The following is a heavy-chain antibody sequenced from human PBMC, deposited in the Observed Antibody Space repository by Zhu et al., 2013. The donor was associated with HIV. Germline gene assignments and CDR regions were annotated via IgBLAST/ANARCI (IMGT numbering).Heavy chain of an antibody. CDR1: GGSFSGYY. V-gene: IGHV4-34*01. J-gene: IGHJ4*02. CDR2: INHSGST. Sequence: QVQLQQWGAGLLKPSETLSLTCAVYGGSFSGYYWSWIRQPPGKGLEWIGEINHSGSTNYNPSLKSRVTISVDTSKNQFSLKLSSVTAADTAVYYCASSGRRPYGGLGYCSGGSCYLDYWGQGTLVTVSS. CDR3: ASSGRRPYGGLGYCSGGSCYLDY. D-gene: IGHD2-15*01.